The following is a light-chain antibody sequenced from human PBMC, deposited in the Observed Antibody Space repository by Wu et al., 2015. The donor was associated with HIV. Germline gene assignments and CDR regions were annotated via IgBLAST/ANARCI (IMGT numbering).Light chain of an antibody. Sequence: DIQMTQSPSSLSASVGDRVTITCQASQDINNNINWYQQTPGRAPKLLIYDASNLGTGVSSRFSGSGSGTDFTFAISSLQPEDIGTYYCQKYNTAPWTFGQGTEGGNET. V-gene: IGKV1-33*01. CDR3: QKYNTAPWT. CDR2: DAS. CDR1: QDINNN. J-gene: IGKJ1*01.